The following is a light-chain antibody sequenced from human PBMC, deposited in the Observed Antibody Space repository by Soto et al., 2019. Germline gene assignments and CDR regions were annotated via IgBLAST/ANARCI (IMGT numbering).Light chain of an antibody. CDR1: SSDVGGYNY. CDR3: SSYTSSSSLYV. J-gene: IGLJ1*01. Sequence: QSALTQPASVSGSPGQSITISCTGTSSDVGGYNYVSWYQQHPGTAPKLMIYEVSNRPSGLSNRFSGSKSDNTASLTISGLQAEDEADYYCSSYTSSSSLYVFGTGTKVTVL. V-gene: IGLV2-14*01. CDR2: EVS.